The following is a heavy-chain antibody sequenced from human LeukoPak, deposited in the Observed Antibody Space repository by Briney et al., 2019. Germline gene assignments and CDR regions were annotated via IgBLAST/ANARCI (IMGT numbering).Heavy chain of an antibody. J-gene: IGHJ5*02. CDR2: INPNSGGT. D-gene: IGHD4-11*01. Sequence: ASVKVSCKASGYTFTGYYMHWVRQAPGQGLEWMGRINPNSGGTNYAQKFQGRVTMTRDTSISTAYMELSRLRSDDTAVYYCARDPGNYEGNWFDPWGQGTLVTVSS. CDR1: GYTFTGYY. CDR3: ARDPGNYEGNWFDP. V-gene: IGHV1-2*06.